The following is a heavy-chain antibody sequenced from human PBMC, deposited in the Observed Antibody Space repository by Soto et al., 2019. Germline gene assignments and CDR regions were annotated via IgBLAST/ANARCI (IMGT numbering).Heavy chain of an antibody. CDR3: AKDIGGLSKVGEMDV. J-gene: IGHJ6*02. CDR2: ISWNSGSI. Sequence: EVQLVESGGGLVQPGRSLRLSCAGSGFTFDDYAMHWVRQAPGKGLEWVSGISWNSGSIGYADSVKGRFTISRDNAKNSLYLQMNSLSAEDTALYYCAKDIGGLSKVGEMDVWGQGTTVTVSS. CDR1: GFTFDDYA. D-gene: IGHD3-16*01. V-gene: IGHV3-9*01.